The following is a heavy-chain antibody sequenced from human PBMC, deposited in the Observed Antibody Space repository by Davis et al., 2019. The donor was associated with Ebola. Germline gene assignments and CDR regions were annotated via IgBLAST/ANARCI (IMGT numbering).Heavy chain of an antibody. Sequence: GESLKISCAASGFTFSTYAMSWVRQAPGKGLEWVSAISGSGGSTYYADSVKGRFTISRDNSKNTLYLQMNSLRAEDTAVYYCAKDKASRATVGVLDYWGQRTLITVSS. CDR1: GFTFSTYA. CDR2: ISGSGGST. J-gene: IGHJ4*02. CDR3: AKDKASRATVGVLDY. D-gene: IGHD3-16*01. V-gene: IGHV3-23*01.